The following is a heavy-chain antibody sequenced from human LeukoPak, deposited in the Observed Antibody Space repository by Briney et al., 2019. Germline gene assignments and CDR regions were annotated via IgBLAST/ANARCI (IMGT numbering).Heavy chain of an antibody. Sequence: GASVKVSCKASGGTFSSYGISWVRQAPGQGLEWMGWISAYNGNTNYAQKLQGRVTMTTDTSTSTAYMELRSLRSDDTAVYYCAREADYSNYEVDDYWGQGTLVTVSS. CDR1: GGTFSSYG. CDR3: AREADYSNYEVDDY. D-gene: IGHD4-11*01. J-gene: IGHJ4*02. CDR2: ISAYNGNT. V-gene: IGHV1-18*01.